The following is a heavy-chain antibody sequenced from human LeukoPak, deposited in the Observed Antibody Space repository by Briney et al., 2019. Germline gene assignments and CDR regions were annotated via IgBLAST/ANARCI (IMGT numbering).Heavy chain of an antibody. V-gene: IGHV3-49*04. D-gene: IGHD2-15*01. CDR2: IRSKAYGETT. CDR1: GFSFGDYA. J-gene: IGHJ4*02. CDR3: TRGLRSHDY. Sequence: GGSLRLSCSASGFSFGDYAMSWVRQAPGKGLEWVGFIRSKAYGETTESAASVKGRFSISRDDSTRIAYPQMSSLKTEDTAVYYCTRGLRSHDYWGRGTLVTVSS.